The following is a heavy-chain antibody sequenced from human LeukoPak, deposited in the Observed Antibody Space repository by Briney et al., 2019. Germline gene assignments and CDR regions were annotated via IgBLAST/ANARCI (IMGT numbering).Heavy chain of an antibody. V-gene: IGHV4-34*01. J-gene: IGHJ6*02. CDR1: GGSFSGYY. CDR2: INHGGST. D-gene: IGHD3-22*01. CDR3: ARGRTYYYDTSGYYPSIYYGMDV. Sequence: SETLSLTCAVSGGSFSGYYWYWIRQPPGKGLEWIGEINHGGSTNYNPSLKSRATLSADTSKNQFSLKLTSVTAADTAVYYCARGRTYYYDTSGYYPSIYYGMDVWGQGTTVIVSS.